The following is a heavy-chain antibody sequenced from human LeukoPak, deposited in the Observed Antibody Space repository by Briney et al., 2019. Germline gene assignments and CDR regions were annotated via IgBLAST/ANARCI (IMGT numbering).Heavy chain of an antibody. CDR1: GFTFSSSA. J-gene: IGHJ4*02. D-gene: IGHD2-15*01. CDR2: ISYDGSNK. V-gene: IGHV3-30-3*01. CDR3: ARDRGVVVAAMGYYFDY. Sequence: PGGSLRLSCAASGFTFSSSAMHWVRQAPDKGLEWVAVISYDGSNKYYADSVKGRFTISRDNAKNSLYLQMNSLRAEDTAVYYCARDRGVVVAAMGYYFDYWGQGTLVTVSS.